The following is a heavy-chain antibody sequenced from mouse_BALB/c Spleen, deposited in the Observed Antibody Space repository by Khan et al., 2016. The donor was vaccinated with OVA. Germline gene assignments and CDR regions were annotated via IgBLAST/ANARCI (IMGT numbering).Heavy chain of an antibody. CDR3: ARGGRTAPFAY. V-gene: IGHV5-15*02. CDR1: GFTFSDYG. J-gene: IGHJ3*01. CDR2: ISDLAYTI. D-gene: IGHD1-2*01. Sequence: EVELVESGGGLVQPGGSRKLSCAASGFTFSDYGMAWVRQAPGKGPEWVAFISDLAYTIYYADTVTGRFTISRENAKNTLYLEMSSLRSEDTAIYYCARGGRTAPFAYWGLETLVTVSA.